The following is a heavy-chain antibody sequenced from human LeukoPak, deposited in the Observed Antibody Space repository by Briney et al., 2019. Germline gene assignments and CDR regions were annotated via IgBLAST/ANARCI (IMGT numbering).Heavy chain of an antibody. Sequence: SETLSLTCTVSGGSIRSYYWSWIRQPPGKGLEWIGYIYYSGSTNYTPSLKSRVSISVDTSKNQFSLKLSSVTAADTAVYYCARTGSTVTMLYPFDHWGQGTLVTVSS. V-gene: IGHV4-59*01. CDR1: GGSIRSYY. J-gene: IGHJ4*02. D-gene: IGHD4-17*01. CDR2: IYYSGST. CDR3: ARTGSTVTMLYPFDH.